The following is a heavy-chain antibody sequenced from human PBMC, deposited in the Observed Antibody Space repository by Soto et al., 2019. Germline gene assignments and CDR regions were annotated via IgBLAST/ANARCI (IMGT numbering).Heavy chain of an antibody. Sequence: PSETLSLTCAVYGGSFSGYYWSWIRQPPGKGLEWIGEINHSGSTNYNPSLKSRATISVDTSKNQFSLKLSSVTAADTAVYYCARGLGPGGARMNWFDPWGQGTLVTVS. V-gene: IGHV4-34*01. CDR2: INHSGST. D-gene: IGHD3-10*01. J-gene: IGHJ5*02. CDR1: GGSFSGYY. CDR3: ARGLGPGGARMNWFDP.